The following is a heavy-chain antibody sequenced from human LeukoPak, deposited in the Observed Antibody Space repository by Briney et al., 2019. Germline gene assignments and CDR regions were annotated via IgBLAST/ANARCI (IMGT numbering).Heavy chain of an antibody. D-gene: IGHD3-3*01. CDR2: ITGSGGST. Sequence: GGSLRLSCAASGFTFSSYAMSWVRQAPGEGLEWVSSITGSGGSTYYADSVKGRFTISRDNSKNTLYLQMNSLRGEDTAVYYCAKDHRDFGVVIKSLGYWGQGTLVTVSS. J-gene: IGHJ4*02. CDR3: AKDHRDFGVVIKSLGY. CDR1: GFTFSSYA. V-gene: IGHV3-23*01.